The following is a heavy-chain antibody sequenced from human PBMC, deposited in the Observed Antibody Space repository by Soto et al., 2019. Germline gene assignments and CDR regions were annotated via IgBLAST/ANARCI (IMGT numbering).Heavy chain of an antibody. CDR1: GFTVSSNY. CDR2: LYSATST. Sequence: EVQLVESGGGLIQPGGSLRLSCAASGFTVSSNYMTWVRQAPGKGLEWVSVLYSATSTYYADSVKGRFTISRDNSRNTLYLQMNSLRAEDTAVYYCARGVHSFVYAFDIWGQGTMVTVSS. D-gene: IGHD5-18*01. V-gene: IGHV3-53*01. CDR3: ARGVHSFVYAFDI. J-gene: IGHJ3*02.